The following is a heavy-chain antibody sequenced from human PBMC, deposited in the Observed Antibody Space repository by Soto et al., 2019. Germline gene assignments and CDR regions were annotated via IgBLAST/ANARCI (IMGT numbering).Heavy chain of an antibody. Sequence: GASVKVSCKASGYPFSSYGITWVRQAPGQGLEWMGWISANNESTNYAQHLQGRVTMTTDASTNTAYMELTSLTSDDTAVYYCARLTWEFDTRSPLDYWGQGTLVTVSS. V-gene: IGHV1-18*04. D-gene: IGHD1-26*01. CDR3: ARLTWEFDTRSPLDY. CDR2: ISANNEST. J-gene: IGHJ4*02. CDR1: GYPFSSYG.